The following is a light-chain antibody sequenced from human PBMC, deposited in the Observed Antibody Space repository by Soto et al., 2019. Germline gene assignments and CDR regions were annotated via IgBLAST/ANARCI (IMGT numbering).Light chain of an antibody. CDR3: SSYAGINTYVL. CDR2: EVN. CDR1: SSDVGGYNY. V-gene: IGLV2-8*01. J-gene: IGLJ2*01. Sequence: QSALTQPPSASGSPGQSVTISCTGTSSDVGGYNYVSWYQQHPGKGPKLIIYEVNERPSGVPDRCSGSKSGNTASLTVSGIQAEDEADYYCSSYAGINTYVLFGGGTKVTVL.